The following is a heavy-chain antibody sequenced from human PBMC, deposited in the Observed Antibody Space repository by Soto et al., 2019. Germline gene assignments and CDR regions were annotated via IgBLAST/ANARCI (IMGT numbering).Heavy chain of an antibody. J-gene: IGHJ6*02. CDR2: INPSGGST. D-gene: IGHD1-26*01. CDR3: ATSVGGARYYYYVMDF. CDR1: GYTFTSYY. Sequence: GASVKVSCKASGYTFTSYYLHWVRQAPGQGLESMGIINPSGGSTSYAQKFQGRLTMTRDTSTSTVYIELSSLRSEDTAVYYCATSVGGARYYYYVMDFWGQGTTVTVSS. V-gene: IGHV1-46*03.